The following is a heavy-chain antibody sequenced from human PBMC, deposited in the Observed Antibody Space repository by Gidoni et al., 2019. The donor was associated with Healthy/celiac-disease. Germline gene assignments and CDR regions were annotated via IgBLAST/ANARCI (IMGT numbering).Heavy chain of an antibody. CDR1: GFSLSTSGVG. CDR2: IYWDDDK. Sequence: QITLKESGPTLVKPTQTLTLTCTFSGFSLSTSGVGVGWIRQPPGKALEWLALIYWDDDKRYSPSLKSRLTITKDTSKNQVVLTMTNMDPVDTATYYCAHEGGMATTPYYFDYWGQGTLVTVSS. CDR3: AHEGGMATTPYYFDY. J-gene: IGHJ4*02. V-gene: IGHV2-5*02. D-gene: IGHD5-12*01.